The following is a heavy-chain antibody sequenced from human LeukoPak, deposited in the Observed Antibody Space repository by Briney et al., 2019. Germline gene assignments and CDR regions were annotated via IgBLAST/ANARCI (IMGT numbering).Heavy chain of an antibody. V-gene: IGHV4-39*01. Sequence: PSETLSLTCTVSGGSISSSSYCWGWIRQPPGKGLEWIGSIYYSGSTYYNPSLKSRVTISVDTSKNQFSLKLSSVTAADTAVYYCARSSFIVLMVYATPDAFDIWGQGTMVTVSS. J-gene: IGHJ3*02. D-gene: IGHD2-8*01. CDR3: ARSSFIVLMVYATPDAFDI. CDR2: IYYSGST. CDR1: GGSISSSSYC.